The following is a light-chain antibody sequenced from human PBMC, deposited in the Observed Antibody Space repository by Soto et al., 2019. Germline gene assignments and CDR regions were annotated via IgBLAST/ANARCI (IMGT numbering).Light chain of an antibody. J-gene: IGLJ2*01. Sequence: QSALTQPPSASGSPGQSVTISCTGTSSDVGGYNYVSWYQQHPGKAPKLMIYEVSKRPSGVPDRFSGSKSGNTASLTVSGIQAEDEADYCCSSYAGSNNLVFGGGTKLPFL. CDR2: EVS. CDR1: SSDVGGYNY. V-gene: IGLV2-8*01. CDR3: SSYAGSNNLV.